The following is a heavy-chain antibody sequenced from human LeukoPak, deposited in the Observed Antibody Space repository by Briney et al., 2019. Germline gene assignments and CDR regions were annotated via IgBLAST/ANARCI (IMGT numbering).Heavy chain of an antibody. CDR2: IIPIFGTA. V-gene: IGHV1-69*05. D-gene: IGHD6-19*01. CDR1: GGTFSSYA. J-gene: IGHJ4*02. Sequence: GASVKVSCKASGGTFSSYAISWVRQAPGQGLEWMGRIIPIFGTANYAQKFQGRVTITTDESTSTAYMELSSLRSEDTAVYCCAMEEEQWLVTDYWGQGTLVTVSS. CDR3: AMEEEQWLVTDY.